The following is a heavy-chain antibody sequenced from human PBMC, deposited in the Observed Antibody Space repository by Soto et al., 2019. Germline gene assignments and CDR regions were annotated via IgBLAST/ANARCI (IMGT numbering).Heavy chain of an antibody. CDR1: GGTFSYYS. CDR3: ASQSDDDIVLCPTAMSDYDA. CDR2: IITLLSKK. J-gene: IGHJ2*01. D-gene: IGHD2-15*01. V-gene: IGHV1-69*02. Sequence: QVQLVQSGAEVKKPGSSVKVSCKASGGTFSYYSFNWVRRAPGQGLEWMGRIITLLSKKTYAQKFQDGLTITADTSTGTAYMELGSLTSEVTPLYFCASQSDDDIVLCPTAMSDYDAWGRGTLVSVSS.